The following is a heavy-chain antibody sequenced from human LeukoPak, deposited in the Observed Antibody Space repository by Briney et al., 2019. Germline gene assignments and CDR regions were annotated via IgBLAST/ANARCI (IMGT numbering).Heavy chain of an antibody. J-gene: IGHJ3*02. D-gene: IGHD6-13*01. CDR3: ARFIAAAGSDAFDI. V-gene: IGHV3-7*01. Sequence: GGSLRLSCAASGFTFSSYAMSWVRQAPGKGLEWVANIKQDGSEKYYVDSVKGRFTISRDNAKNSLYLQMNSLRAEDTAVYYCARFIAAAGSDAFDIWGQGTMVTVSS. CDR1: GFTFSSYA. CDR2: IKQDGSEK.